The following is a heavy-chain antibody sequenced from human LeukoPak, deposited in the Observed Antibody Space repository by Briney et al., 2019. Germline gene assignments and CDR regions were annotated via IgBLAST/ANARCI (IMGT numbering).Heavy chain of an antibody. Sequence: GGSLRLSCAASGFTFSSYAMNWVRQAPGKGLEWVSGISGSGGSTYYADSVKGRFTISRDNSKNTLCLQMNSLKTEDTAVYYCTTDDYSNASWGQGTLVTVSS. CDR2: ISGSGGST. J-gene: IGHJ5*02. CDR3: TTDDYSNAS. D-gene: IGHD4-11*01. CDR1: GFTFSSYA. V-gene: IGHV3-23*01.